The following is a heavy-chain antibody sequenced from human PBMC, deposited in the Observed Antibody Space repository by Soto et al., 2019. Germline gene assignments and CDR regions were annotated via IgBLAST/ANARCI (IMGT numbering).Heavy chain of an antibody. J-gene: IGHJ3*02. CDR3: ARSRITMIVVPSAFDI. V-gene: IGHV4-31*03. Sequence: PSETLSLTCTVSGGSISSGGYYWSWIRQHPGKGLEWIGYIYYSGSTYYNPSLKSRVTISVDTSKNQFSLKLSSVTAADTAVYYCARSRITMIVVPSAFDIWGQGTMVTVSS. CDR2: IYYSGST. D-gene: IGHD3-22*01. CDR1: GGSISSGGYY.